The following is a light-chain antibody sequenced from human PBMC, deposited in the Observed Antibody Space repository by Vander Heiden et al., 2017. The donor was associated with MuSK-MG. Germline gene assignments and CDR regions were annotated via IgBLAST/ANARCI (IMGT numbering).Light chain of an antibody. J-gene: IGKJ2*01. CDR2: KAS. CDR1: QSIDTS. CDR3: QQYYTYWT. V-gene: IGKV1-5*03. Sequence: DIQMTQSPSTLSASVGDRLTITCRASQSIDTSLAWYQQKPGKAPKLLIYKASTLESGVPSRFSGSGFGTEFTLTISSLQPDDFATYYCQQYYTYWTFGQGTKVDIK.